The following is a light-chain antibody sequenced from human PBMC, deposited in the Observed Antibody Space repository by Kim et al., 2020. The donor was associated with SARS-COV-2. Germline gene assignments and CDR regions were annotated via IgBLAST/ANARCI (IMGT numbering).Light chain of an antibody. CDR3: SSYTGSSWV. CDR1: LSGVAGYNH. Sequence: QTIDFTFTETLSGVAGYNHVFWSQQHQGKALKPLTFDVSKRPSGVSNRFSGSKSGDTAYLSISGLHAEDEADYYCSSYTGSSWVFGGVTQLTVL. V-gene: IGLV2-14*04. J-gene: IGLJ3*02. CDR2: DVS.